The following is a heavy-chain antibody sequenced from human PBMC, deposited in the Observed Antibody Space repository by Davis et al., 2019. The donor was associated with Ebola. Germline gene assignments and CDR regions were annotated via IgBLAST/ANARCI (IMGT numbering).Heavy chain of an antibody. CDR3: AKRDIIRWYFGD. CDR2: ISSGGDST. J-gene: IGHJ4*02. V-gene: IGHV3-23*01. CDR1: GFTFRTHG. Sequence: PGGSLRLSCVASGFTFRTHGMTWVRQAPGKGLEWVSDISSGGDSTWYADSVKGRFTISRDNAKNTLSLQMNSLRVEDTAVYYCAKRDIIRWYFGDWGQGSLVTVSS. D-gene: IGHD2-15*01.